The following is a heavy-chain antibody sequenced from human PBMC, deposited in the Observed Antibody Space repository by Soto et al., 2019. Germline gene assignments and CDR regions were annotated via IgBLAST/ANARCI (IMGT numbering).Heavy chain of an antibody. Sequence: ASVKVSCKASGYTLTNYGVTWVRQAPGQGLEWLGRVTPYKADTNSAQNLQGRVTMATDTSTNTAYLELRSLRSDDTAVYFCATDGPSNSGNLYAFDIWGQGTMVTVSS. CDR3: ATDGPSNSGNLYAFDI. J-gene: IGHJ3*02. CDR2: VTPYKADT. CDR1: GYTLTNYG. D-gene: IGHD5-12*01. V-gene: IGHV1-18*04.